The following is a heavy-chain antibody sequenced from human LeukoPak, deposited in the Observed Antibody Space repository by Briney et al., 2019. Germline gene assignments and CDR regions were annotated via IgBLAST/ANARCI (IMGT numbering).Heavy chain of an antibody. CDR1: EFTFSSYS. V-gene: IGHV3-21*01. CDR2: ISSSSSYI. J-gene: IGHJ4*02. CDR3: AKGGSWNRISDY. D-gene: IGHD1-26*01. Sequence: GGSLRLSCAASEFTFSSYSMNWVRQAPGKGLEWVSSISSSSSYIYYADSVKGRFTISRDNAKNSLYLQMNSLRAEDTAVYYCAKGGSWNRISDYWGQGTLVTVSS.